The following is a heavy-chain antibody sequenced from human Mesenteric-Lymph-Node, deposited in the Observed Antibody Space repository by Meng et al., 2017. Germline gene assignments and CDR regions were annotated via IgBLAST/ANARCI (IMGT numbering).Heavy chain of an antibody. CDR3: AKEGGRLDY. V-gene: IGHV3-23*01. CDR1: GLTFSRYA. CDR2: ISGSGGST. J-gene: IGHJ4*02. D-gene: IGHD1-26*01. Sequence: GESLKISCTGSGLTFSRYAMIWIRQAPGKGLEWVSAISGSGGSTYYADSVKGRFTISRDNSKNTLYLQMNSLRAEDTAVYYCAKEGGRLDYWGQGTLVT.